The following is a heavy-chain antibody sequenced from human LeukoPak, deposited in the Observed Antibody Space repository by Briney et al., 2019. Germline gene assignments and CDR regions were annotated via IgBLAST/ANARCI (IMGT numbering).Heavy chain of an antibody. Sequence: SETLSLTCTVSGGSISNYYCTWIRQPPGRGLEWIGYIYYSGSTNYNPSLKSRVTISVDTSKNQFSPKLSSVTAADTAVYYCARDRRYSSGWYDDYWGQGTLVTVSS. CDR2: IYYSGST. V-gene: IGHV4-59*12. CDR3: ARDRRYSSGWYDDY. D-gene: IGHD6-19*01. J-gene: IGHJ4*02. CDR1: GGSISNYY.